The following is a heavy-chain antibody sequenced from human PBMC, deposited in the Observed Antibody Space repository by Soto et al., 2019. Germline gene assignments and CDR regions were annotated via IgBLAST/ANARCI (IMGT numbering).Heavy chain of an antibody. CDR1: GGSFSDYY. D-gene: IGHD3-3*01. V-gene: IGHV4-34*01. CDR2: INHSGIT. J-gene: IGHJ6*02. CDR3: AGVLLESLLLRYAMHG. Sequence: SETLSLTCAVYGGSFSDYYVSWIRQPPGKGLEWIGEINHSGITYYNSSLKSRLTMSVDTSKNQFSLRLSSVTAADTAVYYCAGVLLESLLLRYAMHGCGQGTTGTVS.